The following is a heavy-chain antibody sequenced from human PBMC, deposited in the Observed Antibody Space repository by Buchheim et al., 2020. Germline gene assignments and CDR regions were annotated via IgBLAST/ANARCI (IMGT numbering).Heavy chain of an antibody. D-gene: IGHD6-19*01. Sequence: EVQLLESGGGLVQPGGSLSLSCAAFGFTFSSYAMSWVRQAPGKGLEGVPAISGSGGSPYYPDSVKGRFTISRDNSKNMFYLQMNSLRAEDTAVYYCATSYSSGPKHYWGQGTL. CDR3: ATSYSSGPKHY. CDR1: GFTFSSYA. V-gene: IGHV3-23*01. J-gene: IGHJ4*02. CDR2: ISGSGGSP.